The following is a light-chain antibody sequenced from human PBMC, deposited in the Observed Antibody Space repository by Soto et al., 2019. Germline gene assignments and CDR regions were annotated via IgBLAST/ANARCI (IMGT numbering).Light chain of an antibody. CDR3: LQYVYPPWT. J-gene: IGKJ1*01. Sequence: EIVLTQSAATLSLSPGERATLSCRASQTVGGSYLAWYQQKPGQTPRLLIYGASTRAAGVPDRFSGSGSGTDFSLTIYRLEPEDFAVYYCLQYVYPPWTFGQGTKVEV. V-gene: IGKV3-20*01. CDR1: QTVGGSY. CDR2: GAS.